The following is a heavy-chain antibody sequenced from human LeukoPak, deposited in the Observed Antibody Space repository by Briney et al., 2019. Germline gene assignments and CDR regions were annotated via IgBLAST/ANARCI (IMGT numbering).Heavy chain of an antibody. D-gene: IGHD4/OR15-4a*01. CDR1: GYTFTNYG. Sequence: ASVKVSCKASGYTFTNYGVSWVRQAPGQGLEWMGWISGYNGYTNYAQKFQFRVTMTTDTSTSTAYMELRSLRSDDTAVYYCARDLSGGVLANLDYWGQGTLVTVSS. CDR3: ARDLSGGVLANLDY. CDR2: ISGYNGYT. V-gene: IGHV1-18*01. J-gene: IGHJ4*02.